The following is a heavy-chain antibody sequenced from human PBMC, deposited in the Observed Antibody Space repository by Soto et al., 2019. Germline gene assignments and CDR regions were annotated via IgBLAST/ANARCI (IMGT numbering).Heavy chain of an antibody. D-gene: IGHD3-16*02. CDR3: ARMGGDDYVWGSYRPWYFDY. V-gene: IGHV4-31*01. Sequence: QVQLQESGPGLVKPSQTLSLTCTVSGGSISSGGYYWSWIRQHPGKGLEWIGYIYYSGSTYYNPSLKSLVTISVDTSKNQFSLKLSSVTAADTAVYYCARMGGDDYVWGSYRPWYFDYWGQGTLVTVSS. J-gene: IGHJ4*02. CDR2: IYYSGST. CDR1: GGSISSGGYY.